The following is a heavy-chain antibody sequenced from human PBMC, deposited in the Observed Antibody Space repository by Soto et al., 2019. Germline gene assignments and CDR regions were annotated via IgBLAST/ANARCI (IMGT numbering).Heavy chain of an antibody. V-gene: IGHV4-31*03. Sequence: TLSLTCTVSGGSISIGGYYWSWILQHPGKGLEWIGYIYYSGSTYYNPSLKSRVTISVDTSKNQFSLKLSSVTAADTAVYYCARVVLPWFGELPYNWFDPWGQGTLVTVS. J-gene: IGHJ5*02. D-gene: IGHD3-10*01. CDR3: ARVVLPWFGELPYNWFDP. CDR2: IYYSGST. CDR1: GGSISIGGYY.